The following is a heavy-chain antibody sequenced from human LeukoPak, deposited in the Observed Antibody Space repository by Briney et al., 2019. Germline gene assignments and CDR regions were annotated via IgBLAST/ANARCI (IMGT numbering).Heavy chain of an antibody. D-gene: IGHD3-22*01. J-gene: IGHJ3*02. CDR1: GGSISSYY. Sequence: NSSETLSLTCTVSGGSISSYYWSWIRQPPGKGLEWIGYIYYSGSTNYNPSLKSRVTISVDTSKNQFSLKLSSVTAADTAVYYCAGTNCYYPEAFENWGQGTMGTVSS. CDR2: IYYSGST. CDR3: AGTNCYYPEAFEN. V-gene: IGHV4-59*01.